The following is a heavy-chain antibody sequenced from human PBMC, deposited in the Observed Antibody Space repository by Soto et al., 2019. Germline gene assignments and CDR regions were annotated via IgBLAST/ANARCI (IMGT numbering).Heavy chain of an antibody. CDR2: IIPILGIA. V-gene: IGHV1-69*02. Sequence: QVQLVQSGAEVKKPGSSVKVSCKASGGTFSSYTVSWVRQAPGQGLEWMGRIIPILGIANYAQKFQGRVTITADQSTGTAYTELSSLSFEDTAVYYCANPPRYCSQGTLVTVSS. CDR1: GGTFSSYT. CDR3: ANPPRY. J-gene: IGHJ4*02.